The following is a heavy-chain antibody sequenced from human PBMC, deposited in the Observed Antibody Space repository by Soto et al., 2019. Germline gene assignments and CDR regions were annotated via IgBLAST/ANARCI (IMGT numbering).Heavy chain of an antibody. V-gene: IGHV3-23*01. CDR2: ISGSGGST. Sequence: EVQLLESGGGLVQPGGSLRLSCAASGFTFSSYAMSWVRQAPGKGLEWVSAISGSGGSTYYADSVKGRFTISRDNSKNTLYLQMNSLRVEDTAVYYCAKEGDCSGGSCAIYYYYYMDVWGKGTTVTVSS. J-gene: IGHJ6*03. CDR1: GFTFSSYA. D-gene: IGHD2-15*01. CDR3: AKEGDCSGGSCAIYYYYYMDV.